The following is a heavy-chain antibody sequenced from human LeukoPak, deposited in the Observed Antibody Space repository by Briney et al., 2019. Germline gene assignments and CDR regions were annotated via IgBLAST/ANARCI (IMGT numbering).Heavy chain of an antibody. CDR1: GFTFSTYA. CDR3: AKDREQLPGPLDY. D-gene: IGHD6-13*01. Sequence: PGGSLRLSCAASGFTFSTYAMSWVRQAPGRGLEWVSGISGSGGSTYHADSVKGRFTISRDNSKNTLYLQMNSLRAEDTAVYYCAKDREQLPGPLDYWGQGTLVAV. CDR2: ISGSGGST. J-gene: IGHJ4*02. V-gene: IGHV3-23*01.